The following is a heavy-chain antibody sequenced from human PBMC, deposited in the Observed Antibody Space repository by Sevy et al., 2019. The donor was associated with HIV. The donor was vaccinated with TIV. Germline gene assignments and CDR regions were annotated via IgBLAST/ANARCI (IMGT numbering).Heavy chain of an antibody. CDR1: GDSIVSGGYF. Sequence: SQTLSLTCTVSGDSIVSGGYFWSWIRQPPGKGLEWIGHIYYSGTTYYNPSLKSRITISLETPKNEFSLTLSSVTAADTAVYYCVARLAAAGSALDYWGQGTLVTVSS. CDR2: IYYSGTT. D-gene: IGHD6-13*01. CDR3: VARLAAAGSALDY. V-gene: IGHV4-30-4*01. J-gene: IGHJ4*02.